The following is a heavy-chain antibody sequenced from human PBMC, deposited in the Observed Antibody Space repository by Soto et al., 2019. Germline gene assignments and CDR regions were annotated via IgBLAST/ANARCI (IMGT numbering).Heavy chain of an antibody. CDR1: GFTFSSYA. V-gene: IGHV3-30-3*01. Sequence: PGGSLRLSCAASGFTFSSYAMHWVRQAPGKGLEWVAVISYDGSNKYYADSVKGRFTISRDNSKNTLYLQMNSLRAEDTAVYYCARDPKGYCSGGSCPGGFAFDIWGQGTMVTVS. J-gene: IGHJ3*02. CDR2: ISYDGSNK. D-gene: IGHD2-15*01. CDR3: ARDPKGYCSGGSCPGGFAFDI.